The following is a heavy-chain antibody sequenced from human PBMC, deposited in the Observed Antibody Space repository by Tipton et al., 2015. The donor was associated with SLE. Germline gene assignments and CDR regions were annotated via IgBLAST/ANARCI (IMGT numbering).Heavy chain of an antibody. D-gene: IGHD4-11*01. Sequence: TLSLTCTVSGGSISSYYWSWIRQPPGKGLEWIGYIYYSGSTNYNPFLKSRVTISVDTSKNQFSLKLSSVTAADTAVYYCARWAGPTVNFDYWGQGTLVTVSS. CDR1: GGSISSYY. CDR3: ARWAGPTVNFDY. J-gene: IGHJ4*02. CDR2: IYYSGST. V-gene: IGHV4-59*01.